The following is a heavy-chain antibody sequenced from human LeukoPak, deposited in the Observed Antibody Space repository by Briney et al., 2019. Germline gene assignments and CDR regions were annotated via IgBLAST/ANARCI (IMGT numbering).Heavy chain of an antibody. D-gene: IGHD3-22*01. CDR2: ISSSGRSI. CDR1: GFTFSSYE. J-gene: IGHJ3*01. Sequence: PGGSLRLSCAASGFTFSSYEMNWVRQAPGKGLEWVSYISSSGRSINYADSVRGRFTISRDNGKNSLYLQMNSLRAEDTAVYYCARAGRYSYDSSGYYYDAFDFWGQGTMVTVSS. CDR3: ARAGRYSYDSSGYYYDAFDF. V-gene: IGHV3-48*03.